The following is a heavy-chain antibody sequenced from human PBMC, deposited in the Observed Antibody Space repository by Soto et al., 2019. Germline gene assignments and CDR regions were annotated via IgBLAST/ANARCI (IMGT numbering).Heavy chain of an antibody. D-gene: IGHD1-26*01. J-gene: IGHJ6*02. CDR1: GFTFSSYG. Sequence: QVQLVESGGGVVQPGRSLRLSCAASGFTFSSYGMHWVRQAPGKGLEWVAVIWYDGSNKYYADSVKGRFTISRDNSKNTLYLQMNSVRAEDTAVYYCASRSVISVGYYGMDVWGQGTTVTVSS. CDR2: IWYDGSNK. CDR3: ASRSVISVGYYGMDV. V-gene: IGHV3-33*01.